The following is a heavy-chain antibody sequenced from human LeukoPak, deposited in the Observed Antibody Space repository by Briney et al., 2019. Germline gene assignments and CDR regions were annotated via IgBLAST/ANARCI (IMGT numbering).Heavy chain of an antibody. J-gene: IGHJ6*03. D-gene: IGHD6-13*01. Sequence: GGSLRLSCAASGFTFSSYWMSWVRQAPGKGLEWVANIKQDGSEKYYVDSVKGRFTISRDNAKNSLYLQMNSLRAEDTAVYYCARDLNGYSSSWYVPGPGYMDVWGKGTTVTVSS. CDR3: ARDLNGYSSSWYVPGPGYMDV. CDR2: IKQDGSEK. V-gene: IGHV3-7*01. CDR1: GFTFSSYW.